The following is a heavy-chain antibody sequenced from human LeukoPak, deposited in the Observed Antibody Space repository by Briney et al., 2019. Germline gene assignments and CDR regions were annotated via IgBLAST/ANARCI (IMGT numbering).Heavy chain of an antibody. J-gene: IGHJ5*02. CDR3: ARGGDLAYCGGDCYSDWFDP. CDR1: GFTFSSYW. CDR2: IKQDGSEK. Sequence: GGSLRLSCAASGFTFSSYWMSWVRQAPGKGLEWVANIKQDGSEKYYVDSVKGRLTISRDNAKNSLYLQMNSLRAEDTAVYYCARGGDLAYCGGDCYSDWFDPWGQGTLVTVSS. D-gene: IGHD2-21*02. V-gene: IGHV3-7*01.